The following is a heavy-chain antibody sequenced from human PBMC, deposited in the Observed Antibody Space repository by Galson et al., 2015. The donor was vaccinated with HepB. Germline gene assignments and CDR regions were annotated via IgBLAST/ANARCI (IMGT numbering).Heavy chain of an antibody. CDR3: VRGYSSGLYGDY. V-gene: IGHV4-30-4*01. J-gene: IGHJ4*02. D-gene: IGHD6-19*01. CDR2: IFYTGST. CDR1: GGSISSGGYY. Sequence: LTCAVSGGSISSGGYYWTWIRQPPGKGLEWIGHIFYTGSTYYNPSLKSRVTISVNTSKNQLSLNLNSVTAADTAVYYCVRGYSSGLYGDYWGQGTLVTVSS.